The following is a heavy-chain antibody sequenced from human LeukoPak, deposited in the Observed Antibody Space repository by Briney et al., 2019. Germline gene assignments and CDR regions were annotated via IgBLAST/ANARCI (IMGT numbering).Heavy chain of an antibody. D-gene: IGHD3-10*01. Sequence: ASVKASCKASGYTFTSYYMHWVRQAPGQGLEWMGWINPNSGGTKYAQKFQGRVTMTRDTSISTAYMELSRLRSDDTAVYYCARAGKIMISMVRGALASRDGFDIWGQGTMVTVSS. CDR1: GYTFTSYY. CDR3: ARAGKIMISMVRGALASRDGFDI. V-gene: IGHV1-2*02. J-gene: IGHJ3*02. CDR2: INPNSGGT.